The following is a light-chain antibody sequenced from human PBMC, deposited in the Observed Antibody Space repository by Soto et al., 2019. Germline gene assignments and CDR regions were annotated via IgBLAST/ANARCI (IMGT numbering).Light chain of an antibody. Sequence: EIVLTQSPGTLSLSPGERATLSCRASQSVSTNYLAWYQRKPGQAPRLLIYGASNRATDIPARFSGSASGTDFTLTITRLEPEDFAVYYGEQYGSSPPTFGQGTKVEIK. CDR1: QSVSTNY. V-gene: IGKV3-20*01. CDR3: EQYGSSPPT. CDR2: GAS. J-gene: IGKJ1*01.